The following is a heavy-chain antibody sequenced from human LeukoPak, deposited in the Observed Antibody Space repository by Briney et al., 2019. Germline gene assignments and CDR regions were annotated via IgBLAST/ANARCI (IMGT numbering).Heavy chain of an antibody. CDR2: IYHSGST. CDR3: ARDHATTYFYYAMDV. J-gene: IGHJ6*02. Sequence: SETLSLTCAVSGGSISSGGYSWSWIRQPPGKGLEWIGYIYHSGSTYYNPSLKSRVTISVDRSKNQFSLKLTSVTAADTAMYYCARDHATTYFYYAMDVWGQGTTVTVSS. CDR1: GGSISSGGYS. D-gene: IGHD4-17*01. V-gene: IGHV4-30-2*01.